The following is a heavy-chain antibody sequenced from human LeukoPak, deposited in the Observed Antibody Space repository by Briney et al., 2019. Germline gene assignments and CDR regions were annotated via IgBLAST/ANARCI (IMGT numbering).Heavy chain of an antibody. CDR3: ARCSSTSCYTRGGSAEYFQH. D-gene: IGHD2-2*02. Sequence: SVKVSCKASGGTFSSYAISWVRQAPGQGLEWMGRIIPIFGIANYAQRFQGRVTITADKSTSTAYMELSSLRSEDTAVYYCARCSSTSCYTRGGSAEYFQHWGQGTLVTVSS. CDR1: GGTFSSYA. J-gene: IGHJ1*01. CDR2: IIPIFGIA. V-gene: IGHV1-69*04.